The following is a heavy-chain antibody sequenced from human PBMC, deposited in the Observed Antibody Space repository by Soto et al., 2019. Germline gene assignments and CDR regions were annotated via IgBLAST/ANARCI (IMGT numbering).Heavy chain of an antibody. CDR3: AKGRGSGWAWYFDN. CDR1: GFTFKESA. V-gene: IGHV3-23*01. Sequence: EVRLLESGGGLKQPGGSLRLSCAASGFTFKESAMNWVRQAPGKGLEWVASISDTGASTCYAESVRGRLSISRDNSKNSLYLQMNSRRGEDTAVSYCAKGRGSGWAWYFDNWGQGTLVTVSS. D-gene: IGHD6-19*01. J-gene: IGHJ4*02. CDR2: ISDTGAST.